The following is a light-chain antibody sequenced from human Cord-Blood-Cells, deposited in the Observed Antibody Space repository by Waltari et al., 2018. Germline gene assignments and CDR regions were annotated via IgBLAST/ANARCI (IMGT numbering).Light chain of an antibody. Sequence: QAVVTPEPSLTVSPGGTVNLTYGLHPRPLSSGHLSDWFQQKPAPAPSTLIYDPSNKHSWTPARFSGALLGGKAALTLSGAQPEDEDEYYCLLSYSGAYVFGTGTKVTVL. CDR3: LLSYSGAYV. CDR1: PRPLSSGHL. CDR2: DPS. V-gene: IGLV7-46*01. J-gene: IGLJ1*01.